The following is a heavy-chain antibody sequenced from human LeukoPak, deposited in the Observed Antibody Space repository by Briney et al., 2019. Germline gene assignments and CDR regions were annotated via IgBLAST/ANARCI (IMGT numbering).Heavy chain of an antibody. Sequence: GRSLRLSCAASGFPFSSYGMHWVRQAPGKGVEWVSFISYDGANKYYADSVKGRFTISRDNSKNTLYLQMNSLRGDDTGMYFCAKDSSSSNYYYGLDVWGQGTTVTVSS. CDR1: GFPFSSYG. CDR2: ISYDGANK. CDR3: AKDSSSSNYYYGLDV. V-gene: IGHV3-30*18. J-gene: IGHJ6*02. D-gene: IGHD6-13*01.